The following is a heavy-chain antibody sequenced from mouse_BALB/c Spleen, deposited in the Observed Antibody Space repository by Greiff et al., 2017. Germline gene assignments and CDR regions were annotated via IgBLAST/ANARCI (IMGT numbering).Heavy chain of an antibody. CDR3: ARIQFAY. Sequence: EVLLVESGGGLVKPGGSLKLSCAASGFTFSDYYMYWVRQTPEKRLEWVATISDGGSYTYYPDSVKGRFTISRDNAKNNLYLQMSSLKSEDTAMYYCARIQFAYWGQGTLVTVSA. CDR2: ISDGGSYT. CDR1: GFTFSDYY. J-gene: IGHJ3*01. V-gene: IGHV5-4*02.